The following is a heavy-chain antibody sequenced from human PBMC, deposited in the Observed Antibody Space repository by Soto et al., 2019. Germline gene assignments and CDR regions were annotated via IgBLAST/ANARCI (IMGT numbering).Heavy chain of an antibody. D-gene: IGHD3-16*01. J-gene: IGHJ6*02. Sequence: EVQLVESGGVVVQPGGSLRLSCAASGFTFDDYTMHWVRQAPGKGLEWVSLISWDGGSTYYADSVKGRFTISRDNSKNSLYLQMNSLRTEDTALYYCAKDWGSPNYGMDVWRQGTTVTVSS. CDR2: ISWDGGST. CDR1: GFTFDDYT. V-gene: IGHV3-43*01. CDR3: AKDWGSPNYGMDV.